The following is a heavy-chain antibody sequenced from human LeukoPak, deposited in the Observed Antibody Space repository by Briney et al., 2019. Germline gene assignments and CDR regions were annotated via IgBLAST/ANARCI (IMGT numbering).Heavy chain of an antibody. J-gene: IGHJ4*02. CDR2: IYYSGST. D-gene: IGHD6-13*01. V-gene: IGHV4-39*01. CDR1: GGSIDSDYYY. CDR3: ARHLKQQPHDY. Sequence: PSETLSLTCSVSGGSIDSDYYYWAWIRQSPGRRLEWIGSIYYSGSTYYNPSLKSRVTMSVDRSESQFSLKLSSATAADTAVYYCARHLKQQPHDYWGRGTLVTVSS.